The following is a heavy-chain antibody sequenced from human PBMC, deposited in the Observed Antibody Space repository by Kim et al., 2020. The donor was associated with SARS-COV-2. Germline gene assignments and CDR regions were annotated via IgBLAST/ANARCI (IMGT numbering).Heavy chain of an antibody. Sequence: SVKVSCKASGGTFSSYAISWVRQAPGQGLEWMGGIIPIFGTANYAQKFQGRVTITADESTSTAYMELSSLRSEDTAVYYCARGLIADCSSTSCYRGGFDPWGQGTLVTVAS. CDR3: ARGLIADCSSTSCYRGGFDP. J-gene: IGHJ5*02. D-gene: IGHD2-2*01. CDR2: IIPIFGTA. V-gene: IGHV1-69*13. CDR1: GGTFSSYA.